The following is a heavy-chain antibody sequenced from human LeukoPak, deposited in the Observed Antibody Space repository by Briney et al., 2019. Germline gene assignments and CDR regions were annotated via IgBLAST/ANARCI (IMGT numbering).Heavy chain of an antibody. CDR3: ATRSYVWGSYRYFDY. CDR2: IYYSGST. V-gene: IGHV4-39*01. D-gene: IGHD3-16*02. J-gene: IGHJ4*02. CDR1: GGSISSSSYY. Sequence: SETLSLTCTVSGGSISSSSYYWGWIRQPPGKGLEWIGSIYYSGSTYYNPSLKSRVTISVDTSKNQFSLKLSSVTAADTAVYYCATRSYVWGSYRYFDYWGQGTLVTVSS.